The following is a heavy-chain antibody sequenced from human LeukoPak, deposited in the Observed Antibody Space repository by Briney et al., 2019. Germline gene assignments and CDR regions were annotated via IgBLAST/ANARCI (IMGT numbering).Heavy chain of an antibody. D-gene: IGHD6-19*01. CDR3: ATVPYSSGAEAFDI. CDR2: FDPEDGET. J-gene: IGHJ3*02. CDR1: GYTLTELS. Sequence: ASVKVSCKVSGYTLTELSMHWVRQAPGKGLEWMGGFDPEDGETIYAQKFQGRVTMTEDTSTDTAYMELSSLRSEDTAVYYCATVPYSSGAEAFDIWGQGTMVTASS. V-gene: IGHV1-24*01.